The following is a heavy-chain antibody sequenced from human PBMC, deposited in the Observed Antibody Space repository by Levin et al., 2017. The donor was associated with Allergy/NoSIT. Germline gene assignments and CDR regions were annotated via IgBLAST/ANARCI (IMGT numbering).Heavy chain of an antibody. D-gene: IGHD3-16*01. V-gene: IGHV3-49*03. Sequence: GESLKISCTSSGFTFGDYGMSWFRQAPGKGLDWVGFIRSKTYAGTTEYAASVQGRFTISRDDSKSIVYLQMNSLKTEDTALYYCTRNWGRYFDYWGQGTLVTVSS. CDR3: TRNWGRYFDY. CDR1: GFTFGDYG. J-gene: IGHJ4*02. CDR2: IRSKTYAGTT.